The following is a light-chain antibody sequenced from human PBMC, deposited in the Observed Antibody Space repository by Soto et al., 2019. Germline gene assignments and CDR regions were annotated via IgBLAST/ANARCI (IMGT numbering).Light chain of an antibody. V-gene: IGKV3-15*01. CDR1: QSVASN. CDR3: QQYHNWSPQFS. CDR2: VAS. J-gene: IGKJ2*01. Sequence: EIVMTQSPASLSVAPGDGATLSCRASQSVASNVAWYQQKPGQGPRLLSHVASTRAVGVPARFSGSESGTDFTLTISSLQSEDFAGYYCQQYHNWSPQFSFGQGTQLQIK.